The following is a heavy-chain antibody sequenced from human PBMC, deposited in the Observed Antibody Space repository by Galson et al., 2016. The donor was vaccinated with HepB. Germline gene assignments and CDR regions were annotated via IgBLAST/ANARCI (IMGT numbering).Heavy chain of an antibody. J-gene: IGHJ4*02. V-gene: IGHV3-7*03. CDR3: ATLDPLLDY. CDR1: GFNFSNYW. Sequence: SLRLSCAASGFNFSNYWMSWVRQAPGKGLEWVANIRKDGDEKHYVDSVKGRFTISRDNANNSVYLQMHSLRAEDTAVYYCATLDPLLDYWGQGTLVTVAS. CDR2: IRKDGDEK.